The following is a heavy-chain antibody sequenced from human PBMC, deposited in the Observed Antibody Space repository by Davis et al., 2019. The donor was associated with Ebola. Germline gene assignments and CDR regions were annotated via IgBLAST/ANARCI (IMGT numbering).Heavy chain of an antibody. CDR1: GYTFTSYA. CDR2: ISYDGSNK. Sequence: SCKASGYTFTSYAMHWVRQAPGKGLEWVAVISYDGSNKYYADSVKGRFTISRDNSKNTLYLQMNSLRAEDTAVYYCARSFHYYDSSGYLGYWGQGTLVTVSS. D-gene: IGHD3-22*01. CDR3: ARSFHYYDSSGYLGY. J-gene: IGHJ4*02. V-gene: IGHV3-30*04.